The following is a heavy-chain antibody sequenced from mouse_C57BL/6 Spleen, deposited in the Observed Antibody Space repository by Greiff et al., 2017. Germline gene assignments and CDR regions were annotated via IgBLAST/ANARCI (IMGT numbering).Heavy chain of an antibody. CDR1: GYTFTSYW. V-gene: IGHV1-64*01. Sequence: QVQLKQPGAELVKPGASVKLSCKASGYTFTSYWMHWVKQRPGQGLEWIGMIHPNSGSTNYNEKFKSKATLTVDKSSSTAYMQLSSLTSEDSAVYYCASDYGSSWDWYFDVWGTGTTVTVSS. CDR2: IHPNSGST. D-gene: IGHD1-1*01. CDR3: ASDYGSSWDWYFDV. J-gene: IGHJ1*03.